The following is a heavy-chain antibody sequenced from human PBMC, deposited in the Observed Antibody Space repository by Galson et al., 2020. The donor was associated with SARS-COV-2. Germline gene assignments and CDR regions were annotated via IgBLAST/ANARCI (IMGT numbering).Heavy chain of an antibody. Sequence: SETLSLTCTVSGGSISSYYWSWIRQPPGKGLEWIGYIYYSGSTNYNPSPKSRVTISVDTSKNQFSLKLSSVTAADTAVYYCARSPTYYYDSSGYYYFDYWGQGTLVTVSS. CDR1: GGSISSYY. D-gene: IGHD3-22*01. CDR2: IYYSGST. J-gene: IGHJ4*02. CDR3: ARSPTYYYDSSGYYYFDY. V-gene: IGHV4-59*13.